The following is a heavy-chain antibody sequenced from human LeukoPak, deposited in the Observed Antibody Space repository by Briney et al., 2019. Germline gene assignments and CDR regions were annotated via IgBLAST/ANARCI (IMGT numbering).Heavy chain of an antibody. CDR3: AREDDSGSYLIF. CDR2: IRSSDSTT. Sequence: QPGGSLRLSCAASGFTFTSYSMNWVRQAPGKGLEWISYIRSSDSTTYYADSVRGRFTISRDNAKNSLYLQMNSLRAEDTAVYYCAREDDSGSYLIFWGQGTLVTVSS. V-gene: IGHV3-48*04. D-gene: IGHD3-10*01. J-gene: IGHJ4*02. CDR1: GFTFTSYS.